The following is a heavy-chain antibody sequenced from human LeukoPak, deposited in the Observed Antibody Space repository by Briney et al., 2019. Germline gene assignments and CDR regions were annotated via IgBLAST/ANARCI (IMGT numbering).Heavy chain of an antibody. CDR1: GFTVSTNY. CDR3: ARDREVGATPFGYFQH. CDR2: IYSGGST. Sequence: HPGGSLRLSCAASGFTVSTNYMSWVRQAPGKGLEWGSVIYSGGSTYYADSVKGRFTISRDNSKNTLYLQMNSLRAEDTAVYYCARDREVGATPFGYFQHWGQGTLVTVSS. J-gene: IGHJ1*01. V-gene: IGHV3-53*05. D-gene: IGHD1-26*01.